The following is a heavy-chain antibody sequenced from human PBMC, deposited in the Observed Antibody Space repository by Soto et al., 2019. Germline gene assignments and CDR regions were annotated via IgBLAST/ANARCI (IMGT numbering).Heavy chain of an antibody. CDR2: IIPILGIA. D-gene: IGHD2-2*01. V-gene: IGHV1-69*04. CDR1: GGTFSSYT. CDR3: ARESGVVVPAAMRFDP. J-gene: IGHJ5*02. Sequence: SVKVSCKASGGTFSSYTISWVRQAPGQGLEWMGRIIPILGIANYAQKFQGRVTITADKSTSTAYMELSSLRSEDTAVYYCARESGVVVPAAMRFDPWGQGTLVTVSS.